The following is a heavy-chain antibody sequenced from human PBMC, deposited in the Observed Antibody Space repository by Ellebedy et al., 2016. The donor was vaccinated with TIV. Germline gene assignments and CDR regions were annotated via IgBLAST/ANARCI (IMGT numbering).Heavy chain of an antibody. J-gene: IGHJ4*02. V-gene: IGHV3-15*07. CDR2: IKSKTDGGTT. CDR3: TTDIGFLEWPSPVDY. CDR1: GFTFSNAW. D-gene: IGHD3-3*01. Sequence: PGGSLRLSCAASGFTFSNAWMNRVRQAPGKGLEWVGRIKSKTDGGTTDYAAPVKGRFTISRDDSKNTLYLQMNSLKTEDTAVYYCTTDIGFLEWPSPVDYWGQGTLVTVSS.